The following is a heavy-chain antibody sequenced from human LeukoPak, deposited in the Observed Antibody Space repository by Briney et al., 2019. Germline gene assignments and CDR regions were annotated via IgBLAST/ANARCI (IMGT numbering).Heavy chain of an antibody. CDR1: GGSNSSGDYY. D-gene: IGHD3-10*01. CDR2: IYYSGIT. Sequence: SETLSLXCTVSGGSNSSGDYYWSWIRQPPGKGLEWIGYIYYSGITYYNPSLKSRVTISVDTSKNQFSLKLSSVTAADTAVYYCARAEYYYGSGTNFDYWGQGTLVTVSS. J-gene: IGHJ4*02. V-gene: IGHV4-30-4*08. CDR3: ARAEYYYGSGTNFDY.